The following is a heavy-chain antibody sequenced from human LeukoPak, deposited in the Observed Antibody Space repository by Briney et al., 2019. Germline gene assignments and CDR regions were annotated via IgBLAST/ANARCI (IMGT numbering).Heavy chain of an antibody. V-gene: IGHV3-74*01. CDR1: GFTFSSYW. J-gene: IGHJ3*02. CDR2: IGSDGTYT. Sequence: GGSLRLSCAASGFTFSSYWMHWVRQAPGKGLVWVSRIGSDGTYTSYAASVKGRFTISRENAKNSMYLQMNSLRVGDTAVYYCVRDYSGENVFDIWGQGTTVTVSS. D-gene: IGHD3-16*01. CDR3: VRDYSGENVFDI.